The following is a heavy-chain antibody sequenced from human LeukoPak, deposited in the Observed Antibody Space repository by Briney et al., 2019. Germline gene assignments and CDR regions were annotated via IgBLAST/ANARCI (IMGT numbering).Heavy chain of an antibody. V-gene: IGHV1-2*06. J-gene: IGHJ4*02. CDR2: INPNSGGT. D-gene: IGHD6-19*01. CDR3: ARDSHSSGWYLIGY. Sequence: ASVKVSCKASGYTFTGYYMHWVRQAPGQGLEWMGRINPNSGGTNYAQKFQGRVTMTRDTSISTAYMELSRLRSDDTAVYYCARDSHSSGWYLIGYWGQGTLATVSS. CDR1: GYTFTGYY.